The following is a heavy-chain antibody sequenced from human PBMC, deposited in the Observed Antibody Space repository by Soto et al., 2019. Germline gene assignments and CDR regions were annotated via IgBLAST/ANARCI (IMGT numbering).Heavy chain of an antibody. J-gene: IGHJ4*02. CDR1: VFTVTRYS. V-gene: IGHV3-21*06. CDR2: ISSTTNYI. Sequence: GRALRRSGGASVFTVTRYSMNLVRQAPGKGLEWVSSISSTTNYIYYGDSMKGRFTISRDNAKNSLYLEMNSLRAEDTAVYYCARESEDFSSNFDYWRQVNLVTVSS. CDR3: ARESEDFSSNFDY.